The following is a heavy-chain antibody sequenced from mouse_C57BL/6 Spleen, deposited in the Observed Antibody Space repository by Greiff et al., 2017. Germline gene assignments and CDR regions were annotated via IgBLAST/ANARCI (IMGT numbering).Heavy chain of an antibody. J-gene: IGHJ2*01. Sequence: QVQLKQSGAELVRPGASVTLSCKASGYTFTDYEMHWVKQTPVHGLEWIGAIDPETGGTAYNQKFKGKAILTADKSSSTAYMELRSLTSEAAAVYYCTRPVVGFDYWGQGTTLTVSS. V-gene: IGHV1-15*01. D-gene: IGHD1-1*01. CDR2: IDPETGGT. CDR3: TRPVVGFDY. CDR1: GYTFTDYE.